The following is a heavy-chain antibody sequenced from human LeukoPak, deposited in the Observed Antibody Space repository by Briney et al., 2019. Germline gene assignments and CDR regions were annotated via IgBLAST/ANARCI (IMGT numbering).Heavy chain of an antibody. CDR1: GFTFSGSA. V-gene: IGHV3-73*01. CDR3: TRVRSDSSGYYRDY. D-gene: IGHD3-22*01. CDR2: IRSTANGYAT. Sequence: PGGSLRLSCAASGFTFSGSALHWVRQASGKGLEWVGRIRSTANGYATAYAASVKGRFTISRDDSKNTAYLQMDSLKTEDTAVYYCTRVRSDSSGYYRDYWGQGTLVTVSS. J-gene: IGHJ4*02.